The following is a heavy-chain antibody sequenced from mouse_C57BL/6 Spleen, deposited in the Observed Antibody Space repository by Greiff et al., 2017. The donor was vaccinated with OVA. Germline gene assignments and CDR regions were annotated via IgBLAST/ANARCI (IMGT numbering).Heavy chain of an antibody. D-gene: IGHD6-1*01. CDR1: GYSITSCYY. CDR3: ARGGPLDY. Sequence: DVKLQESGPGLVKPSQSLSLTCSVTGYSITSCYYWNWIRQFPGNKLEWLGYISYDGSHNYNPSLKNRISITRDTSKNQFFLKVNSVTTEDTATYYCARGGPLDYWGQGTTLTVSS. V-gene: IGHV3-6*01. J-gene: IGHJ2*01. CDR2: ISYDGSH.